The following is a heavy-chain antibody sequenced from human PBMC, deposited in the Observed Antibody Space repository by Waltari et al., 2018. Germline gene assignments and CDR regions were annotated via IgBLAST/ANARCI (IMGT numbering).Heavy chain of an antibody. CDR1: GYSISSGYY. Sequence: QVQLQESGPGLVQPSETLSLTCTVSGYSISSGYYWGWIRQPPGKGLEWIGSIYRRGSTYYNPSLKSRVTISVDTSKNQFSLKLSSVTAADTAVYYCARDLGPKLWFHAFDIWGQGTMVTVSS. J-gene: IGHJ3*02. D-gene: IGHD3-10*01. CDR3: ARDLGPKLWFHAFDI. CDR2: IYRRGST. V-gene: IGHV4-38-2*02.